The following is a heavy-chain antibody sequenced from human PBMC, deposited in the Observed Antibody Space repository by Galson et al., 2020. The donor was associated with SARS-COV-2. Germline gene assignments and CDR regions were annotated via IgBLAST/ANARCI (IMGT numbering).Heavy chain of an antibody. Sequence: SETLSLTCTVSGFSISSDGYYWGWIRQHPGKGLEWIGYIHYSGGTYYNPSLRSRLGISVNTSKNQFSLKLSSVTAADTAVYYCARVRIGYCSSTNCCYFDYWGQGTLVTVSS. CDR1: GFSISSDGYY. V-gene: IGHV4-31*03. CDR2: IHYSGGT. CDR3: ARVRIGYCSSTNCCYFDY. D-gene: IGHD2-2*01. J-gene: IGHJ4*02.